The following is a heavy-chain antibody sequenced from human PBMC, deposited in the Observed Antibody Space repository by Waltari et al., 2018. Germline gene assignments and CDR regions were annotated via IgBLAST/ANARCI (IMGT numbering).Heavy chain of an antibody. CDR3: ARGEAAAGTGYFQH. J-gene: IGHJ1*01. Sequence: QVQLQESGPGLVKPSETLSLTCTVSGGSISSYYWRWIRQPPGKGLEWIGYIYYSGSTNYNPSLKSRVTISVDTSKNQFSLKLSSVTAADTAVYYCARGEAAAGTGYFQHWGQGTLVTVSS. CDR2: IYYSGST. CDR1: GGSISSYY. D-gene: IGHD6-13*01. V-gene: IGHV4-59*01.